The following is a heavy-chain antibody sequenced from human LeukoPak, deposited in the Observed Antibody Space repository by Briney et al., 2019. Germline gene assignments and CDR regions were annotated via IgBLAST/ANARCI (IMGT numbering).Heavy chain of an antibody. D-gene: IGHD3-3*01. CDR1: GFTFSSYA. V-gene: IGHV3-30-3*01. J-gene: IGHJ6*02. CDR3: ARDTLLDYYYYGMDV. CDR2: ISYDGSNK. Sequence: GGSLRLSCAASGFTFSSYAMHWVRQAPGKGLEWVAVISYDGSNKYYADSVKGRLTISRDNSKNTLYLQMNSLRAEDTAVYYCARDTLLDYYYYGMDVWGQGTTVTVSS.